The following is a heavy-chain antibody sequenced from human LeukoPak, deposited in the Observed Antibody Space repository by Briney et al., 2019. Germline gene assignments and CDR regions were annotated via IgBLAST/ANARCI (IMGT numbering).Heavy chain of an antibody. CDR3: ASSTVTTISPDY. D-gene: IGHD4-11*01. V-gene: IGHV4-34*01. CDR2: INHSGST. J-gene: IGHJ4*02. CDR1: GGSFSGYY. Sequence: SETLSLTCAVYGGSFSGYYWSWIRQPPGKGLEWIGEINHSGSTNYNPSLKSRVTISVDTSKNQFSLKLSSVTAADTAVYYCASSTVTTISPDYGGQGTLVTVSS.